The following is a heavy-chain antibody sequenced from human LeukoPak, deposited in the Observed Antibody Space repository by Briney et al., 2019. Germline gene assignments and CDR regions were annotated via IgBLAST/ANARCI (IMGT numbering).Heavy chain of an antibody. J-gene: IGHJ3*02. Sequence: SETLSLTCTVSGGSISSGGYYWSWIRQPPGKGLEWIGYIYHSGSTYYNPSLKSRVTISVDTSKNQFSLKLSSVTAADTAVYYCASGYYDILTGPWAFDIWGQGTMVTVSS. CDR1: GGSISSGGYY. CDR2: IYHSGST. D-gene: IGHD3-9*01. CDR3: ASGYYDILTGPWAFDI. V-gene: IGHV4-30-2*02.